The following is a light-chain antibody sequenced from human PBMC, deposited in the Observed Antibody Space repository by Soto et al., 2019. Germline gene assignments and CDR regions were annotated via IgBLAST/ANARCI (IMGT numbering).Light chain of an antibody. Sequence: AIQMTQAPSSLSASVTDRVTITCRASQDIKNDLGWYQQKPGKAPELLIYAASSLQSGVPSRFSGSGSGTHFTLTISSLQPEDVATYYCQHYNSYSEAFGQGTKVDI. CDR2: AAS. V-gene: IGKV1-6*01. CDR1: QDIKND. J-gene: IGKJ1*01. CDR3: QHYNSYSEA.